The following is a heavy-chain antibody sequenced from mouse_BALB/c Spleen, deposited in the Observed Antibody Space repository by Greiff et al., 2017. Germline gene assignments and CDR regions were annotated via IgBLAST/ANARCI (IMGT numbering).Heavy chain of an antibody. J-gene: IGHJ1*01. V-gene: IGHV5-6-5*01. CDR3: ARGSTATAYWYFDV. CDR1: GFTFSSYA. D-gene: IGHD1-2*01. CDR2: ISSGGST. Sequence: EVQVVESGGGLVKPGGSLKLSCAASGFTFSSYAMSWVRQTPEKRLEWVASISSGGSTYYPDSVKGRFTIPRDNAKNNLYLQMSSLKSEDTAMYYCARGSTATAYWYFDVGGAGTTVTVSS.